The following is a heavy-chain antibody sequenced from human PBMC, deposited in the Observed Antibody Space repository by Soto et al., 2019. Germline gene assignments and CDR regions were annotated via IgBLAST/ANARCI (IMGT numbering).Heavy chain of an antibody. J-gene: IGHJ4*02. D-gene: IGHD2-21*02. CDR3: AKDKVPVVVTAPFDY. V-gene: IGHV3-30*18. Sequence: PGGSLRLSCAASGFTFSSYGMHWVRQAPGKGLEWVAVISYDGSNKYYADSVKGRFTVSRDKSKNTLYLQVSSLRAEDTAVYYCAKDKVPVVVTAPFDYWGQGTLVTVSS. CDR1: GFTFSSYG. CDR2: ISYDGSNK.